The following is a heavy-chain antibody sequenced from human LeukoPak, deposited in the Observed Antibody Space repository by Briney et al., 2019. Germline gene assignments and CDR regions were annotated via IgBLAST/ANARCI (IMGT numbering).Heavy chain of an antibody. CDR2: ISYDGSNK. CDR3: ARAREVDTAMVTTS. Sequence: GGSLRPSCAASGFTFSSYAMHWVRQAPGKGLEWVAVISYDGSNKYYADSVKGRFTISRDNSKNTLYLQMNSLRAEDTAVYYCARAREVDTAMVTTSWGQGTLVTVSS. J-gene: IGHJ5*02. CDR1: GFTFSSYA. V-gene: IGHV3-30*04. D-gene: IGHD5-18*01.